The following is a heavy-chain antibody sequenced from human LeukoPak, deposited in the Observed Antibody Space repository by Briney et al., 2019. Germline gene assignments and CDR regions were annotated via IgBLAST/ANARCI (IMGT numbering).Heavy chain of an antibody. Sequence: SDTLSLTCTVSGASISSTSYYWGWIRQPPGKGLEWIGSTYYRGTTYYNPSLKSRVTISVDTSKNQFSLNLTSVTAADTAVYYCARFTPQGYGWGGYNRFDPWGQGTLVTVSS. CDR1: GASISSTSYY. CDR2: TYYRGTT. CDR3: ARFTPQGYGWGGYNRFDP. D-gene: IGHD3-16*01. V-gene: IGHV4-39*07. J-gene: IGHJ5*02.